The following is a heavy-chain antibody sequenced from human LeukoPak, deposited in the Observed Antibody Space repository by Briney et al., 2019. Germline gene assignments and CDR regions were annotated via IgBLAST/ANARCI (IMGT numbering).Heavy chain of an antibody. CDR3: ASDWGLSQLEYCSNTNCYMGAFDI. Sequence: ASVKVSCKASGYTFTGYYMHWVRQAPGQGLEWMGWINPNSGGTNYAQKFQGRVTMTRDTSISTAYMELSRLRADDTAVYYCASDWGLSQLEYCSNTNCYMGAFDIWGQGPMVTVSS. V-gene: IGHV1-2*02. CDR1: GYTFTGYY. CDR2: INPNSGGT. J-gene: IGHJ3*02. D-gene: IGHD2-2*02.